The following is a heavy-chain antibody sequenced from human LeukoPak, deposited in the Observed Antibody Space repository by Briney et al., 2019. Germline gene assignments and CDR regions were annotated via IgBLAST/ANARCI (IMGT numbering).Heavy chain of an antibody. V-gene: IGHV4-59*01. Sequence: SETLSLTCTVSGGSISSYYWSWIRQPPGKGLEWIGCVHYSGSAKYNPSLKSRVTISVDTSKNQFSLKLSSVTAADTAVYYCARDRDSSGYNFDPWGQGTLVTVSS. CDR1: GGSISSYY. J-gene: IGHJ5*02. D-gene: IGHD3-22*01. CDR2: VHYSGSA. CDR3: ARDRDSSGYNFDP.